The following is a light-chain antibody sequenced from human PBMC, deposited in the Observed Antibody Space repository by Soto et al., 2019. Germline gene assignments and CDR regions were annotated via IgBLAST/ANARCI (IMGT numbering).Light chain of an antibody. CDR3: SSYTSSSTPYVV. J-gene: IGLJ2*01. Sequence: QSVLTQPASVSGSPGQSITISCTGTSSDVGGYNYVSWYQQHPGKAPKLMIYDVSNRPSGVSNRFSGSKSVNTASLTISGLQAEDEADYYCSSYTSSSTPYVVFGGGTKLTVL. V-gene: IGLV2-14*01. CDR1: SSDVGGYNY. CDR2: DVS.